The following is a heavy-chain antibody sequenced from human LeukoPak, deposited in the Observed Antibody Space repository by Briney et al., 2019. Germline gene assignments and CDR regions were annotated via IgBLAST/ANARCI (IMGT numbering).Heavy chain of an antibody. CDR1: DGSISSDSFY. CDR3: VGEEYGTGSYYKSSD. D-gene: IGHD3-10*01. Sequence: NPSETLSLTCTVSDGSISSDSFYWGWMRQPPGKGLEWIGSMYYTGSYTGTTYYNPSLESRLTISVDTSKNLCSLKLSSLTAADTAVYYCVGEEYGTGSYYKSSDWGQGTLVTVSS. V-gene: IGHV4-39*01. CDR2: MYYTGSYTGTT. J-gene: IGHJ4*02.